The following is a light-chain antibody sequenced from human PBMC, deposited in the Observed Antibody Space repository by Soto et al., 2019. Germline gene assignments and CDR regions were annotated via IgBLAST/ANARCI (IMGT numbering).Light chain of an antibody. CDR2: DNS. CDR3: QSYDSSLTGYV. CDR1: SSNIGAGYD. Sequence: SALTQPPSVSGAPGQRVTISCTGSSSNIGAGYDVHWYQQLPGTAPKLLIYDNSNRPSGVPDRFSGSKSGTSASLAITGLQAEDEAEYYCQSYDSSLTGYVFGSGTKVTVL. V-gene: IGLV1-40*01. J-gene: IGLJ1*01.